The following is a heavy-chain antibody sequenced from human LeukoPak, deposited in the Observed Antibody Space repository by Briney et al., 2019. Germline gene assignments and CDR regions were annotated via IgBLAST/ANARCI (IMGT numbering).Heavy chain of an antibody. Sequence: PSETLSLTCAVYGGSFNNYYWSWIRQPPGKGLEWIGEINHSGSTNYNPSLKSRVTISVDTSKNQFSLKLSSVTAADTAVYYCARSGVLWNLAYWGQGTLVTVSS. CDR3: ARSGVLWNLAY. CDR1: GGSFNNYY. V-gene: IGHV4-34*01. CDR2: INHSGST. J-gene: IGHJ4*02. D-gene: IGHD1-1*01.